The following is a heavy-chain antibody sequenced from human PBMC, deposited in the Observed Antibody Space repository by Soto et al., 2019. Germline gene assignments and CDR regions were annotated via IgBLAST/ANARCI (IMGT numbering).Heavy chain of an antibody. V-gene: IGHV3-23*01. D-gene: IGHD3-10*01. CDR3: AKRPTSTGFGDPFDI. CDR1: GFTFSTYA. CDR2: ISSSGGNT. J-gene: IGHJ3*02. Sequence: PGGSLSLSCAASGFTFSTYAMSWVRQAPGKGLEWVSTISSSGGNTYYTDSVKGRFTISRDNSKNTLYLQMNSLRAEDTAIYYCAKRPTSTGFGDPFDIWGQGTMVTVSS.